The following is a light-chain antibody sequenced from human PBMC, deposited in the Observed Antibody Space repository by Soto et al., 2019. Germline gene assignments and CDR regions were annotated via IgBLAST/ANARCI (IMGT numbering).Light chain of an antibody. CDR1: SSNIGSNS. J-gene: IGLJ1*01. CDR2: SNH. Sequence: QSVLTQPPSASGTPGQRVTISCSGSSSNIGSNSVNWYQHFPGTAPKLLIYSNHQRPSGVPDRFSGSKSGTSASLAISGFQSEDEADYYCAAWDGSLDAYVFGTGTKVTVL. V-gene: IGLV1-44*01. CDR3: AAWDGSLDAYV.